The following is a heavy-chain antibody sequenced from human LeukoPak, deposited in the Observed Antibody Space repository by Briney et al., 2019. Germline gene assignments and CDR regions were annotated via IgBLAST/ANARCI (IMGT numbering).Heavy chain of an antibody. Sequence: GGSLRLSCAASGFTFSDYYMSWIRQAPGKGLEWVSYISSSGSTIYYADPVRGRFTISRDNAKNSLYLQMNTLRAEDTAVYYCAREEEDYYDSNLWGQGTLVTVSS. CDR1: GFTFSDYY. V-gene: IGHV3-11*01. CDR3: AREEEDYYDSNL. CDR2: ISSSGSTI. D-gene: IGHD3-22*01. J-gene: IGHJ4*02.